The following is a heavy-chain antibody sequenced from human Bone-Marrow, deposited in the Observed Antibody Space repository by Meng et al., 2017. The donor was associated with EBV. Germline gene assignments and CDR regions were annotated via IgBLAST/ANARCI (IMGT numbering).Heavy chain of an antibody. Sequence: QVQLVQSGAEVKKPGASVKVSCKASGYTFTNYAMQWVRQAPGQRLEWMGWINVVNGNTKYSHKFQDRVTISRDTSANTVYMELNSLTSEDTTVYYCARLPGLDYWGPGTLVTVSS. CDR2: INVVNGNT. CDR3: ARLPGLDY. D-gene: IGHD3-10*01. J-gene: IGHJ4*02. V-gene: IGHV1-3*01. CDR1: GYTFTNYA.